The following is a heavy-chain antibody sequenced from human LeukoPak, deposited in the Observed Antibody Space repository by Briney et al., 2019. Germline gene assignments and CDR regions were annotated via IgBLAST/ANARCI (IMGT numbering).Heavy chain of an antibody. Sequence: GGSLRLSCAASGFTFSSYAMHWVRQAPGKGLEWVAVISYDGSNKYYADSVKGRFTISRDNSKNTLYLQMNSLRAEDTAVYYCARPKATAMDTSYFDYWGQGTLVTVSS. J-gene: IGHJ4*02. CDR1: GFTFSSYA. D-gene: IGHD5-18*01. CDR2: ISYDGSNK. V-gene: IGHV3-30-3*01. CDR3: ARPKATAMDTSYFDY.